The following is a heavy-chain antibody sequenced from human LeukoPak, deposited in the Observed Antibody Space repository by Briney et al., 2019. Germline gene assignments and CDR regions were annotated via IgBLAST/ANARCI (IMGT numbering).Heavy chain of an antibody. CDR3: ARGIGYCSGGSCYRIGDAFDI. Sequence: SVKVSCKASGGTFSSYAISWVRQAPGQGLEWMGRIIPIFGIANYAQKFQGRVTITADKSTSTAYTELSSLRSEDTAVYYCARGIGYCSGGSCYRIGDAFDIWGQGTMVTVPS. J-gene: IGHJ3*02. D-gene: IGHD2-15*01. CDR2: IIPIFGIA. CDR1: GGTFSSYA. V-gene: IGHV1-69*04.